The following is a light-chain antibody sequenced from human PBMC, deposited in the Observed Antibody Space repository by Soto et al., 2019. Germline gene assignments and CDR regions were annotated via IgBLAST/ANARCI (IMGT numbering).Light chain of an antibody. CDR2: EVS. Sequence: QSALTHPASVSGSPGQSITISCTGTSSDVGGYNYVSWYQQHPGKAPKLIIYEVSIRPSGVSNRFSGSKSGNTASLTISGLQAEDEADYYCSSYTSSSTRVFGGGTKVTVL. J-gene: IGLJ2*01. CDR3: SSYTSSSTRV. V-gene: IGLV2-14*01. CDR1: SSDVGGYNY.